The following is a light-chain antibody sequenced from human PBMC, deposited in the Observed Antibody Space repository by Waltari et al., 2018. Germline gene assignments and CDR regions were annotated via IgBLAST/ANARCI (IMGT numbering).Light chain of an antibody. CDR3: CSYSGSTMVI. J-gene: IGLJ2*01. CDR2: EVS. Sequence: QSALTQPASVSGSPGQSITISCTGTTSAVVRYNLFSWYQQHPDKAPKLIIFEVSKRPSGVSNRFSGSKSGNTASLTISGLQAEDEADYYCCSYSGSTMVIFGEGTKLTVL. CDR1: TSAVVRYNL. V-gene: IGLV2-23*02.